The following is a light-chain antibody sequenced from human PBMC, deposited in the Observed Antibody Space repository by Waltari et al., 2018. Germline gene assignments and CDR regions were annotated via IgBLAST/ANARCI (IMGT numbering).Light chain of an antibody. J-gene: IGLJ3*02. CDR2: EDT. Sequence: QSALTQPASVSESPGQSITISCPGTSSAVGSYNLVSWYQQHPGKAPKLIIYEDTKRPSGVSNRFSGSKSGNTASLTISGLQAEDEADYYCCSYAASTISWVFGGGTKLTVL. V-gene: IGLV2-23*01. CDR3: CSYAASTISWV. CDR1: SSAVGSYNL.